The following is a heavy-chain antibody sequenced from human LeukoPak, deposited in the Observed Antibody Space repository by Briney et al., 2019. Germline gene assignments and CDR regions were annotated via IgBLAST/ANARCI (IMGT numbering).Heavy chain of an antibody. V-gene: IGHV3-74*01. Sequence: GGSLRLSCAASGFTLSSYWMHWLRQAPGKGLVWVSRINSDGGSTSYADSVKGRFTISRDNAQKTLYLQMNSLRVEDTAMYYCASTSYYSERFHFDYWGQGTLVTVSS. CDR1: GFTLSSYW. CDR3: ASTSYYSERFHFDY. J-gene: IGHJ4*02. D-gene: IGHD3-22*01. CDR2: INSDGGST.